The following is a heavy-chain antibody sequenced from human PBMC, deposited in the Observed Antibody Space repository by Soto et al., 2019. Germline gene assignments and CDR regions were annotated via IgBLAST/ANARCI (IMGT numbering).Heavy chain of an antibody. CDR3: ETLVYCSGWSYYFKRNMDV. J-gene: IGHJ6*03. Sequence: GGSLRISCAACGFTGSRYAMRWVRQAPGKGLEWVSAISGSGGSTYYADSVKVRFTISRDNSKNTLYLQMNSLRAEDTAVYYSETLVYCSGWSYYFKRNMDVCGKLTILTVSS. D-gene: IGHD2-15*01. CDR2: ISGSGGST. CDR1: GFTGSRYA. V-gene: IGHV3-23*01.